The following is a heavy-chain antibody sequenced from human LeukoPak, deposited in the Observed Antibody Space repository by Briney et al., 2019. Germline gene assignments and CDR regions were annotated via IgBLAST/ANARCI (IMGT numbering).Heavy chain of an antibody. CDR1: GFTFNRNA. CDR2: IGGSGDKT. CDR3: VRRGDASSGWGDHDF. V-gene: IGHV3-23*01. D-gene: IGHD6-19*01. J-gene: IGHJ4*02. Sequence: GGSLRLSCAASGFTFNRNAISWVRQAPGKGLEWVSTIGGSGDKTFYADSVKGRFTISRDNSKNMVHLQMNSLTGEDTALYYCVRRGDASSGWGDHDFWGQGALVTVSS.